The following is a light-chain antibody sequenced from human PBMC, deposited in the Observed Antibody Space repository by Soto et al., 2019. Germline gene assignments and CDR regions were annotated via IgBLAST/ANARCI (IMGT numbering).Light chain of an antibody. CDR1: QGISTS. CDR3: QQLTSFPFT. CDR2: TAS. V-gene: IGKV1-9*01. J-gene: IGKJ5*01. Sequence: DIQLTQPPSFLSASVGDRFTITCRASQGISTSLAWYQQKPGNAPKLLIYTASTLQSGVPSRFSGSGSGTEFTLTISSLLPEDFATYHCQQLTSFPFTFGQGTRLEIK.